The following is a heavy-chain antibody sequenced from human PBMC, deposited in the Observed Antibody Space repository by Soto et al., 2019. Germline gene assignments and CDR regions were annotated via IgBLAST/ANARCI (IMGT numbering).Heavy chain of an antibody. D-gene: IGHD3-22*01. CDR2: ISSSSSYT. Sequence: PGGSLRLSCAASGFTFSDYYMSWIRQAPGKGLEWVSYISSSSSYTNYADSVKGRFTISRDNAKNSLYLQMNSLRAEDTAVYYCARGPRSYYYDSSGYPFDYWGQGTLVTVSS. CDR3: ARGPRSYYYDSSGYPFDY. V-gene: IGHV3-11*05. CDR1: GFTFSDYY. J-gene: IGHJ4*02.